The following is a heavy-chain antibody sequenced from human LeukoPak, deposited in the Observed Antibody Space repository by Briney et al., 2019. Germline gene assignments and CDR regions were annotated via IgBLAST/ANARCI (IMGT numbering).Heavy chain of an antibody. V-gene: IGHV4-59*08. CDR2: IYYSGST. CDR3: ARRTPWYFDL. J-gene: IGHJ2*01. CDR1: GGSFSGYY. Sequence: SETLSLTCAVYGGSFSGYYWSWIRQPPGKGLEWIGYIYYSGSTNYNPSLKSRVTISVDTSKNQFSLKLSSVTAADTAVYYCARRTPWYFDLWGRGTLVTVSS.